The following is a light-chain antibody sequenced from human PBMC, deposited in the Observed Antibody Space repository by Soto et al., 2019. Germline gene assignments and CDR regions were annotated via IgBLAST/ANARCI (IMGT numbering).Light chain of an antibody. Sequence: QSVLTQPPSASGTPGQRVTISCSGSSSNIGRDTVNWYQQLPGAAPKLLIYTNNQRPSGVPDRFSGSKSGTSASLAISGLQSEDEADYYCAVWDDSLNGWVFGGGTQLTVL. CDR2: TNN. V-gene: IGLV1-44*01. CDR3: AVWDDSLNGWV. CDR1: SSNIGRDT. J-gene: IGLJ3*02.